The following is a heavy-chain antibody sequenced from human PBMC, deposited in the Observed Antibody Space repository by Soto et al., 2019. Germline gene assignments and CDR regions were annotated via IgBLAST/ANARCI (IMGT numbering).Heavy chain of an antibody. Sequence: KTSETLCVTCALSGYSISSGYYWGWLRQPPVKGLEWIGTIYHGGSTYYNPSLNSRVTLSIDMTNNHVSLVLNSVTAADTAVYYCARVGPWVPYHYDSSPYTFENWFDPWGQGTMVTVSS. CDR1: GYSISSGYY. CDR3: ARVGPWVPYHYDSSPYTFENWFDP. CDR2: IYHGGST. V-gene: IGHV4-38-2*01. D-gene: IGHD3-22*01. J-gene: IGHJ5*02.